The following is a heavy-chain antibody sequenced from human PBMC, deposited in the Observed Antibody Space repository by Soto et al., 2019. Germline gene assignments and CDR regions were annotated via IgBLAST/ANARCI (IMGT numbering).Heavy chain of an antibody. CDR3: TSIAGHYDISHRLDY. V-gene: IGHV3-49*04. CDR1: GFPFSNIW. D-gene: IGHD3-9*01. Sequence: GGSLRLSCAASGFPFSNIWMNWVRQAPGKGLEWVGFIRSKAYGGTTEYAASVKGRFTISRDDSKSIAYLQMNSLKTEDTAVYYCTSIAGHYDISHRLDYWGQGTLVTVSS. J-gene: IGHJ4*02. CDR2: IRSKAYGGTT.